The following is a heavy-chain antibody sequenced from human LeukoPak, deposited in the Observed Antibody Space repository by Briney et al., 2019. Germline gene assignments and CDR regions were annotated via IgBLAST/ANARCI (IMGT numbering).Heavy chain of an antibody. CDR1: GYTFTGYY. CDR3: ARRPYCGGDCYSEFDY. CDR2: IIPIFGTA. J-gene: IGHJ4*02. D-gene: IGHD2-21*02. Sequence: SVKASCKTSGYTFTGYYIHWVRQAPGQGLEWMGGIIPIFGTANYAQKFQGRVTITADKSTSTAYMELSSLRSEDTAAYYCARRPYCGGDCYSEFDYWGQGTLVTVSS. V-gene: IGHV1-69*06.